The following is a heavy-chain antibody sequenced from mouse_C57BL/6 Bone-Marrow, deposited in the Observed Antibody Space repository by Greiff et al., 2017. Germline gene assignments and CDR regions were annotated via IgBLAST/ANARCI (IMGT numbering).Heavy chain of an antibody. D-gene: IGHD3-3*01. CDR2: IYPGAGDT. CDR3: AREGVWAG. Sequence: VQLQQSGPELVQPGASVKISCKASGYAFSSSWMKWVKQRPRKGLEWIGRIYPGAGDTNYNGKFKGKASLTADKPPITAYMQLSSPTSEDAGVYVCAREGVWAGGGQGTTLTVSS. V-gene: IGHV1-82*01. CDR1: GYAFSSSW. J-gene: IGHJ2*01.